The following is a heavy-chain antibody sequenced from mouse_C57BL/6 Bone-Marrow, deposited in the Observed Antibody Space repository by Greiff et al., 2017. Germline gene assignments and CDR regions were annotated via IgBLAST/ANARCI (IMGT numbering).Heavy chain of an antibody. Sequence: VQLQQSGPELVKPGASVKISCKASGYAFSSSWMNWVKQRPGKGLEWIGRIYPGDGDTNYNGKFKGKATLTADKSSSTAYMQLSSLTSEDSAVYFCARWGGNYVMDYWGQGTSVTVSS. CDR1: GYAFSSSW. CDR2: IYPGDGDT. V-gene: IGHV1-82*01. CDR3: ARWGGNYVMDY. J-gene: IGHJ4*01.